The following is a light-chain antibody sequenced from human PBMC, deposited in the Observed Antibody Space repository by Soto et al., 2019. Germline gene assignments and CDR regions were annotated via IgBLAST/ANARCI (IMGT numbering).Light chain of an antibody. CDR3: QQYGSSLSIT. CDR1: QSVSSSY. Sequence: EIVLTQSPGTLSLSPGERFTLSCRASQSVSSSYLAWYQQKPGQAPRLLIYGASSRATGTPDRFSGSGSGTDFTLTISRLEPEDFAVYYCQQYGSSLSITFGQGTRLENK. J-gene: IGKJ5*01. V-gene: IGKV3-20*01. CDR2: GAS.